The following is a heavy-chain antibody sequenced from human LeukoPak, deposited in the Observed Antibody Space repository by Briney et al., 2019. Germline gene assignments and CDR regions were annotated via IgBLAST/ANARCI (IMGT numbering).Heavy chain of an antibody. D-gene: IGHD3-3*01. CDR1: GYSISSGYY. V-gene: IGHV4-38-2*02. CDR3: ARDKITISNWFDP. Sequence: SETLSLTCTVSGYSISSGYYWGWIRQPPGKGLEWIGSIYHSGSTYYNPSLKSRVTISVDTSKNQFSLKLSSVTAADTAVYYCARDKITISNWFDPWGQGTLVTVSS. J-gene: IGHJ5*02. CDR2: IYHSGST.